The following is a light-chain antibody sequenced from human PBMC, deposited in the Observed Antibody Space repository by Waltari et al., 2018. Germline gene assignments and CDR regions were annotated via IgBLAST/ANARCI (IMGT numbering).Light chain of an antibody. CDR1: QSIGSK. CDR3: QQYNNWPPGT. J-gene: IGKJ1*01. CDR2: GAS. V-gene: IGKV3-15*01. Sequence: ETVVPQSPATLSVSPGERATLSCSTSQSIGSKLAWYQQKPGQAPRLLIYGASIRATGIPARFSGSGSETEFTLTISSLQSEDFAVYYCQQYNNWPPGTFGQGTKVEI.